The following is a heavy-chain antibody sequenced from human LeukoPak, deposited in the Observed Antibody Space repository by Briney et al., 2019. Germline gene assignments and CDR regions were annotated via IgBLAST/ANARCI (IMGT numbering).Heavy chain of an antibody. CDR2: ISDSGST. CDR1: AGSISSTTYY. J-gene: IGHJ4*02. CDR3: VLYYDTNGRHDY. V-gene: IGHV4-39*01. Sequence: SETLSLTCSVSAGSISSTTYYWGWNRQPPGKGLEWIGSISDSGSTYYNPSLKSRVTISVDTSKNQLSLKLTSVAAADTAVYYCVLYYDTNGRHDYWGQGTLVTVSS. D-gene: IGHD3-22*01.